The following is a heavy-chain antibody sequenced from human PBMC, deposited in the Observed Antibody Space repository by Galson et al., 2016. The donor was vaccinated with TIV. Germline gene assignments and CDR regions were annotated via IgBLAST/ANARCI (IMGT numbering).Heavy chain of an antibody. V-gene: IGHV3-7*01. CDR1: GFTFGNYW. CDR3: ARLLEWTHEAFDT. Sequence: SLRLSCAASGFTFGNYWMSWVRQAPGKGLEWVANIDKDGNEKYYVDSMKGRFTISRDNAKNTLYLQMNSLRAEDMAIFYCARLLEWTHEAFDTWCQGTMVTVSA. D-gene: IGHD3-3*01. J-gene: IGHJ3*02. CDR2: IDKDGNEK.